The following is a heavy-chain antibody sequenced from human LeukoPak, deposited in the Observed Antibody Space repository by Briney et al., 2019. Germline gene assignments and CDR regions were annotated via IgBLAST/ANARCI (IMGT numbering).Heavy chain of an antibody. CDR2: ISYDGSNK. D-gene: IGHD6-13*01. CDR1: GFTFSSYA. CDR3: ARGYLEYSSSWYGHSDAFDI. J-gene: IGHJ3*02. Sequence: GGSLRLSCAASGFTFSSYAMHWVLQAPGKGLEWVAVISYDGSNKYYSDSVKGRFTISRDNSKNTLYLQMNSLRAEDTAVYYCARGYLEYSSSWYGHSDAFDIWGQGTMVTVSS. V-gene: IGHV3-30-3*01.